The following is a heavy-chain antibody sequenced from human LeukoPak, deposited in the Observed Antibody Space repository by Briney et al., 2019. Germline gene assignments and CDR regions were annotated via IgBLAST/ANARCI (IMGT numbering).Heavy chain of an antibody. J-gene: IGHJ4*02. V-gene: IGHV1-69*13. CDR2: IIPIFGTA. CDR3: ARVPYCSSTSCYKEYYFDY. CDR1: GGTFSSYA. D-gene: IGHD2-2*02. Sequence: ASVKVSCKASGGTFSSYAISWVRQAPGQGLEWMGGIIPIFGTANYAQKFQGRVTITADESTSTAYTELSSLRSEDTAVYYCARVPYCSSTSCYKEYYFDYWGQGTLVTVSS.